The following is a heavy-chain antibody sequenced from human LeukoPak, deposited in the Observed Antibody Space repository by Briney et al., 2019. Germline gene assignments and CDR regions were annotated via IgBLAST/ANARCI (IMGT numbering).Heavy chain of an antibody. Sequence: ASAKVSCKAPGYTLTRLSIHWVRQPSGKGLEWMGAFDPEDGETIYAQEFQGRATMTADTSADTAYMELSSLTSDDTAVYYCVTDPYTTTDDNNFEPQGAYWGQGTLVTVSS. CDR3: VTDPYTTTDDNNFEPQGAY. CDR1: GYTLTRLS. D-gene: IGHD5-24*01. V-gene: IGHV1-24*01. J-gene: IGHJ4*02. CDR2: FDPEDGET.